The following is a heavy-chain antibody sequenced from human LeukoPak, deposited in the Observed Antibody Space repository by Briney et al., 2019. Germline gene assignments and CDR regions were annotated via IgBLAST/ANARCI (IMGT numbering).Heavy chain of an antibody. CDR1: GGSISSSSYY. V-gene: IGHV4-39*07. Sequence: KSSETLSLTCTVSGGSISSSSYYWGWIRQPPGKGLEWIGSIYYSGSTYYNPSLKSRVTMSVDTSKNQFSLKLSSVTAADTAVYYCASWPYSYGQYYFDQWGQGTLVTVSS. CDR2: IYYSGST. D-gene: IGHD5-18*01. J-gene: IGHJ4*02. CDR3: ASWPYSYGQYYFDQ.